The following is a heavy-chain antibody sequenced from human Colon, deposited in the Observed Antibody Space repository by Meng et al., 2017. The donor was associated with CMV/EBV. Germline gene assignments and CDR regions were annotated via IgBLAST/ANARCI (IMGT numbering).Heavy chain of an antibody. Sequence: GGSLRLSCAASGFTFSSYAMHWVRQAPGKGLEWVAVISYDGSNKYYADSVKGRFTISRDNSKNTLYLQMNSLRAEDTAVYYCAREHDTDNSGYYLDYWGQGTLVTVSS. D-gene: IGHD3-22*01. CDR3: AREHDTDNSGYYLDY. V-gene: IGHV3-30-3*01. CDR1: GFTFSSYA. J-gene: IGHJ4*02. CDR2: ISYDGSNK.